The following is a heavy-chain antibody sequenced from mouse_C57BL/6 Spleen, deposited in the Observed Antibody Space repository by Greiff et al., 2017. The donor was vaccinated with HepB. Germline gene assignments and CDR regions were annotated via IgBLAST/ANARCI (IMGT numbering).Heavy chain of an antibody. CDR1: GFTFSDYY. CDR3: ARQRRNGNYGGIFDY. D-gene: IGHD2-1*01. J-gene: IGHJ2*01. V-gene: IGHV5-12*01. Sequence: EVQLVESGGGLVQPGGSLKLSCAASGFTFSDYYMYWVRQTPEKRLEWVAYISNGGGSTYYPDTVKGRFTISRDNAKNTLYLQMSRLKSEDTAMYYCARQRRNGNYGGIFDYWGQGTTLTVSS. CDR2: ISNGGGST.